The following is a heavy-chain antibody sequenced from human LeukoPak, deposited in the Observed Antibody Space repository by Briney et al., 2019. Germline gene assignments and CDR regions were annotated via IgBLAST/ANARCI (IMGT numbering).Heavy chain of an antibody. J-gene: IGHJ3*02. V-gene: IGHV4-39*07. CDR2: IFYSGST. CDR3: ARVMWFGELFGGASASDI. D-gene: IGHD3-10*01. CDR1: SGSISTSNYY. Sequence: SETLSLTCTVSSGSISTSNYYWGWVRQPPGKALEWIGNIFYSGSTYYSPSLKSRVTISLDTSRNQFSLKLNSVTAADTAVYYCARVMWFGELFGGASASDIRGQGTMVTVSS.